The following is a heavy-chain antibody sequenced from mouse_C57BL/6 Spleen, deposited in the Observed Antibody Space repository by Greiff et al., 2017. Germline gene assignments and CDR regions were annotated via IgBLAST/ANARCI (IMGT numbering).Heavy chain of an antibody. Sequence: VQRVEFDAELVKPGASVKISCKVSGYTFTDHTIHWMKQRPEQGLEWIGYIYPRDGSTKYNEKFKGKATLTADKSSSTAYMQLNSLTSEDSAVYFCASHYEGYFDYWGQGTTLTVSS. J-gene: IGHJ2*01. D-gene: IGHD1-1*01. CDR2: IYPRDGST. CDR1: GYTFTDHT. CDR3: ASHYEGYFDY. V-gene: IGHV1-78*01.